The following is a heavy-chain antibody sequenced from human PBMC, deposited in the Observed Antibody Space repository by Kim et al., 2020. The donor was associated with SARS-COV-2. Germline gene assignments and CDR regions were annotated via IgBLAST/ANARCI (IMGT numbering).Heavy chain of an antibody. J-gene: IGHJ4*02. V-gene: IGHV3-11*06. CDR3: ARVTGSSWYKDYFDY. D-gene: IGHD6-13*01. CDR2: ISSSSSYT. CDR1: GFTFSDYY. Sequence: GGSLRLSCAASGFTFSDYYMSWIRQAPGKGLEWVSYISSSSSYTNYADSVKDRFTVSRDNAKNSLYLQMNSLRAEDTAVYYCARVTGSSWYKDYFDYWGQGTLVTVSS.